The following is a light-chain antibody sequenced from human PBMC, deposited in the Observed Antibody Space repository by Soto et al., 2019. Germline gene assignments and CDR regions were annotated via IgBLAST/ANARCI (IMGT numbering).Light chain of an antibody. J-gene: IGKJ4*01. CDR1: QDISNS. CDR3: QTYNSAPLS. CDR2: ATS. Sequence: DIQMTQSPSSLSASVGDRVTITCRASQDISNSLAWYQQKPGKVPKVLIYATSILQSGIPARFSGSGSGTDFTLTISSLQPEAVATYYCQTYNSAPLSFGGGTKVEI. V-gene: IGKV1-27*01.